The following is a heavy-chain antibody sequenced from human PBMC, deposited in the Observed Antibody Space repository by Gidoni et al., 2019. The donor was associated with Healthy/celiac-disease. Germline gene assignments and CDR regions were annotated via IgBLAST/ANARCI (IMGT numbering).Heavy chain of an antibody. Sequence: EVQLVESGGGLVKPGGSLRLSCAASGFTFSRYSMNWVRQAPGKGLEWVSSISSSSSYIYYADSVKGRFTISRDNAKNSLYLQMNSLRAEDTAVYYCARDYYDSSANGAFDYWGQGTLVTVSS. CDR1: GFTFSRYS. CDR2: ISSSSSYI. CDR3: ARDYYDSSANGAFDY. J-gene: IGHJ4*02. V-gene: IGHV3-21*01. D-gene: IGHD3-22*01.